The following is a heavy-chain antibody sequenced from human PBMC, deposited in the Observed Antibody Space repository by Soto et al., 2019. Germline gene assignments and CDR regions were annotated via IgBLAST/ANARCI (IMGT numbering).Heavy chain of an antibody. D-gene: IGHD3-10*01. CDR2: ISWNSDTR. V-gene: IGHV3-9*01. CDR3: VKAGGLGSYYNWFES. Sequence: EVHLVESGGDLVQPGWSLRLSCAASGFTFDEYAIHWVRQAPGRGLEWVSGISWNSDTRGYGDSVKGRFTISRDSAKTSVYLQMNSLRAEDTALYYCVKAGGLGSYYNWFESWGQGTLVTISS. J-gene: IGHJ5*01. CDR1: GFTFDEYA.